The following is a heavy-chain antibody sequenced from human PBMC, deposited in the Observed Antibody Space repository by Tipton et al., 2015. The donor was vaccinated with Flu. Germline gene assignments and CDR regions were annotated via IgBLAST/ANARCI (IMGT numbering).Heavy chain of an antibody. CDR2: IHHSGST. J-gene: IGHJ4*02. D-gene: IGHD3-22*01. CDR3: ARERLGEYNDSGYPDS. CDR1: GYSISTDYY. V-gene: IGHV4-38-2*02. Sequence: TLSLTCTVSGYSISTDYYWGWIRQSPEKGLEWLGSIHHSGSTYHSPSLRGRLTISSDMTKNQFSLKLTSVTAADTAVYYCARERLGEYNDSGYPDSWGQGGLVTVSS.